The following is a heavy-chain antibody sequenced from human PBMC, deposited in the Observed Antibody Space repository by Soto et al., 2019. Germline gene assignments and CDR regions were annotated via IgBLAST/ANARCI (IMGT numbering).Heavy chain of an antibody. Sequence: ASVKVSCKASGYTFTSYYMHWVRQAPGQGLEWMGIINPSGGSTSYAQKFQGRVTMTRDTSTSTVYMELSSLRSEDTAVYYCARHMITIARGSPPGGTQGNWGQGSLVTVSS. V-gene: IGHV1-46*01. J-gene: IGHJ4*02. CDR3: ARHMITIARGSPPGGTQGN. CDR1: GYTFTSYY. CDR2: INPSGGST. D-gene: IGHD3-10*01.